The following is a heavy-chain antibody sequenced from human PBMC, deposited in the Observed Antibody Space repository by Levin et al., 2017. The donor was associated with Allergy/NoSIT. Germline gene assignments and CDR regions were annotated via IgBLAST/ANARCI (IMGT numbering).Heavy chain of an antibody. V-gene: IGHV3-7*01. CDR3: ARKISPYESSGYYFEDAFDI. D-gene: IGHD3-22*01. CDR2: IKEDGSEK. CDR1: GFTFRSYW. Sequence: GESLKISCAASGFTFRSYWMTWVRQAPGKGLEWVANIKEDGSEKYYVDSVKGRFTISRDNAKNSLYLQMNSLRVEDTAVYYCARKISPYESSGYYFEDAFDIWGQGTMVTVSS. J-gene: IGHJ3*02.